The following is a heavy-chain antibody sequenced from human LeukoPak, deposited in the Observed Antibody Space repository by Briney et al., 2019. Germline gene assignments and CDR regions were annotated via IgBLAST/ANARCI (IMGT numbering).Heavy chain of an antibody. V-gene: IGHV3-30*02. CDR1: GFTFSSYG. CDR3: AKDYCSSTSCIPGDYYYYYMDV. CDR2: IRYDGSNK. D-gene: IGHD2-2*01. J-gene: IGHJ6*03. Sequence: AGGSLRLSCAASGFTFSSYGMHWVRQAPGKGLEWVAFIRYDGSNKYYADSVKGRFTISRDNSKNTLYLRMNSLRAEDTAVYYSAKDYCSSTSCIPGDYYYYYMDVWGKGTTVTVSS.